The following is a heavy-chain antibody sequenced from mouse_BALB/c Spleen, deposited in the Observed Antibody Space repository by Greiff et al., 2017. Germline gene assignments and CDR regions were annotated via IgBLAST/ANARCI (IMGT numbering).Heavy chain of an antibody. J-gene: IGHJ2*01. Sequence: VQLQQSGPELVKPGASVKMSCKASGYTFTSYVMHWVKQKPGQGLEWIGYINPYNDGTKYNEKFKGKATLTSDKSSSTAYMELSSLTSEDSAVYYCAREDTTVVADFDYWGQGTTLTVSS. CDR3: AREDTTVVADFDY. D-gene: IGHD1-1*01. CDR2: INPYNDGT. CDR1: GYTFTSYV. V-gene: IGHV1-14*01.